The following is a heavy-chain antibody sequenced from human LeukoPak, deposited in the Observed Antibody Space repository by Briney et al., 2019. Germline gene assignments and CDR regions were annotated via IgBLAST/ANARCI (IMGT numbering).Heavy chain of an antibody. V-gene: IGHV3-30-3*01. Sequence: GRSLRLSCAASGFTFSSYAMHWVRQAPGKGLEWVAVISYDGSNKYYADSVKGRFTISRDNSKNTLYLQMNSLRAEDTAVYYCAREILRGMDVWGQGTTVTVSS. J-gene: IGHJ6*02. CDR1: GFTFSSYA. CDR3: AREILRGMDV. CDR2: ISYDGSNK.